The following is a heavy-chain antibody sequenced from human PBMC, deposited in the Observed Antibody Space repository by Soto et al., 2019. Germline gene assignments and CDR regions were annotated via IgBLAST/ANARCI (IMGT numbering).Heavy chain of an antibody. J-gene: IGHJ4*02. CDR2: IYYSGST. CDR3: AREEFYYDSSGYRTPYVDY. CDR1: GGSVNSGSYY. Sequence: SETLSLTCTVSGGSVNSGSYYWSWIRQPPGKGLEWIGYIYYSGSTNYNPSLKSRVTISVDTSKNQFSLKLSSVTAADTAVYYCAREEFYYDSSGYRTPYVDYWGQGTLVTVSS. V-gene: IGHV4-61*01. D-gene: IGHD3-22*01.